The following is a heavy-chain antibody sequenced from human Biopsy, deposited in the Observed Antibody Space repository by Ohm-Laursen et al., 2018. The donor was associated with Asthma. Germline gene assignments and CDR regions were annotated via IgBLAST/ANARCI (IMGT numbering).Heavy chain of an antibody. CDR3: ARDGGLTSYPGTFHI. CDR2: SDHRGNT. J-gene: IGHJ3*02. Sequence: PSETLSLTCSMYGLSSSGYYWTWIRQPPGKGLEWIGESDHRGNTNINPTLKSRVTISKDKSANEFSLKMSSVTAADTAVYYCARDGGLTSYPGTFHIWGQGTMVTVSS. D-gene: IGHD1-1*01. CDR1: GLSSSGYY. V-gene: IGHV4-34*01.